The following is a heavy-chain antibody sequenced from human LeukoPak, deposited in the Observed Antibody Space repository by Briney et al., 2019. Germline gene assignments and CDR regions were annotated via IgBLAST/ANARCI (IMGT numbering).Heavy chain of an antibody. Sequence: PGGSLRLSCTASGFTFNNYGMHWVRQAPGKGLEWVAFVRHDGSNAYYTDSVKGRFTFSRDNSKKTLYLQMNSLRVEDTAVYYFAKDRGLQLRPSRGHYLGQGTLVTVSS. CDR2: VRHDGSNA. CDR3: AKDRGLQLRPSRGHY. J-gene: IGHJ4*02. V-gene: IGHV3-30*02. D-gene: IGHD1-1*01. CDR1: GFTFNNYG.